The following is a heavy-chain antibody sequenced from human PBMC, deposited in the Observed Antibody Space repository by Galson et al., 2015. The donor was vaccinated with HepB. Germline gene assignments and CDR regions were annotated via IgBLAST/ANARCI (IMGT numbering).Heavy chain of an antibody. CDR1: GFTFSAYW. CDR2: IKQVGSEM. Sequence: SLRLSCAASGFTFSAYWMNWVRQAPGKGLEWVANIKQVGSEMYYVDSVKGRFTISRDNARNSLYLQMNSLRAEETALYYCARDYDPSARPLWSFDLWGRGTLVTVSS. D-gene: IGHD3-3*01. J-gene: IGHJ2*01. V-gene: IGHV3-7*01. CDR3: ARDYDPSARPLWSFDL.